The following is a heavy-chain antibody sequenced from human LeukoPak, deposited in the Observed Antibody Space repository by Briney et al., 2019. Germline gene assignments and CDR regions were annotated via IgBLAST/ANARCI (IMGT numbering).Heavy chain of an antibody. V-gene: IGHV4-59*01. Sequence: PSETLSLTCTVSGGSISTYYWSWIRQPPGKGLEWIGYIYYSGSTNYNPSLKSRVTMSVNTSKNQLSLILSSVTAADTAVYYCAREFRGSGSYYSIFDYWGQGTLVTVSS. CDR2: IYYSGST. J-gene: IGHJ4*02. D-gene: IGHD3-10*01. CDR3: AREFRGSGSYYSIFDY. CDR1: GGSISTYY.